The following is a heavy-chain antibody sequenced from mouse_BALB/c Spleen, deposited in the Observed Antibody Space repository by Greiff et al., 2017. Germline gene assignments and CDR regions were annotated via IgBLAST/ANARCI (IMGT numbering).Heavy chain of an antibody. J-gene: IGHJ4*01. D-gene: IGHD1-1*01. Sequence: VQLQQSGAELVRSGASVKLSCTASGFNIKDYYMHWVKQRPEQGLEWIGWIDPENGDTEYAPKFQGKATMTADTSSNTAYLQLSSLTSEDTAVYYYNAVARAIDYWGQGTSVTVSS. V-gene: IGHV14-4*02. CDR3: NAVARAIDY. CDR2: IDPENGDT. CDR1: GFNIKDYY.